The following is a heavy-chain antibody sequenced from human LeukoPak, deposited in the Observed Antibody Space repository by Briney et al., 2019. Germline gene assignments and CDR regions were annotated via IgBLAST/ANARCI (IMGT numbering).Heavy chain of an antibody. J-gene: IGHJ5*02. CDR3: AKLRLWFGEEREVDP. D-gene: IGHD3-10*01. V-gene: IGHV3-23*01. CDR2: IKGGGGDP. CDR1: GFTFTTYA. Sequence: QPGGSLRLSCAASGFTFTTYAMGWVRQAPGEGLEWVSSIKGGGGDPFYADSVRGRFTISRDRSKNTLYLQMNSLRAEDTAVYYCAKLRLWFGEEREVDPWGQGTLVTVSS.